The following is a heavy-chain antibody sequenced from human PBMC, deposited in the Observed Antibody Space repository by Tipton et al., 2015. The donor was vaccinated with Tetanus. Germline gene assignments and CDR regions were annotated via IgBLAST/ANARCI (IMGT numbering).Heavy chain of an antibody. D-gene: IGHD5-12*01. V-gene: IGHV4-39*01. CDR1: GGSIASDGYY. CDR2: VYHSGTT. CDR3: ARLREIVRRSGWAFDY. Sequence: GLVKPSETLSLGCTVSGGSIASDGYYWGWIRQPPGKGLQWIGSVYHSGTTYYNPSLTGRATISVDTSKNQFSLKLTSVSAADTAVYYCARLREIVRRSGWAFDYWGQGILVSVAS. J-gene: IGHJ4*02.